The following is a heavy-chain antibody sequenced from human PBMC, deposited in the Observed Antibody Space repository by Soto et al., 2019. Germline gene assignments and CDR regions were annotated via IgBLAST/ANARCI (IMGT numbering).Heavy chain of an antibody. Sequence: ASVKVSCKASGYTVTSYAMHWVRQAPGQRLEWMGWINAGNGNTKYSQKFQGRVTITRDTSASTAYMELSSLRSEDTAVYYCASHYDYVWGSYPSPALYGMDVWGQGTTVTVSS. CDR2: INAGNGNT. J-gene: IGHJ6*02. CDR1: GYTVTSYA. V-gene: IGHV1-3*01. CDR3: ASHYDYVWGSYPSPALYGMDV. D-gene: IGHD3-16*01.